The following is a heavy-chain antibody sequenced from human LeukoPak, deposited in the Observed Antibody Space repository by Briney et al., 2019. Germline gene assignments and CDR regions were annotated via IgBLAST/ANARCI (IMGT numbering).Heavy chain of an antibody. Sequence: ASVKVSCKASGYTFTSYYMHWVRQAPGQGLEWMGIINPSGGSTSYAQKFQGWVTMTRDTSISTAYMELSRLRSDDTAVYYCARTGPMVVRGVDPYYYYGMDVWGQGTTVTVSS. CDR1: GYTFTSYY. CDR3: ARTGPMVVRGVDPYYYYGMDV. CDR2: INPSGGST. D-gene: IGHD3-10*01. V-gene: IGHV1-46*01. J-gene: IGHJ6*02.